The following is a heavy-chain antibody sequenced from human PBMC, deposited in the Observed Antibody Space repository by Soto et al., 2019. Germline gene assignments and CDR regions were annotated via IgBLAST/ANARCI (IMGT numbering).Heavy chain of an antibody. D-gene: IGHD3-10*01. CDR3: ARARRDTYFYYYGMDV. CDR2: INHSGST. CDR1: GGSFSGYY. V-gene: IGHV4-34*01. Sequence: SLTCAVYGGSFSGYYWSWIRQPTGKGLEWIGEINHSGSTNYNPSLKSRVTISVDTSKNQFSLQLSSVTAADTAVYYCARARRDTYFYYYGMDVSGQGTTVTVSS. J-gene: IGHJ6*02.